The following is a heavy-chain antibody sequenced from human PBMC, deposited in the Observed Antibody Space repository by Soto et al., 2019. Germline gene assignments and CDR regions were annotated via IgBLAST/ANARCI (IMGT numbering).Heavy chain of an antibody. J-gene: IGHJ4*02. Sequence: GGSLRLSCAASGFNFSSYAMSWVRQAPGKGLEWVSAISGSGGSTYYADSVKGRFTISRDNSKNTLYLQVISLRAEDTAVYYCARWLFGRQPARRRPYFFAYSGRGTLVTVSS. CDR3: ARWLFGRQPARRRPYFFAY. CDR1: GFNFSSYA. D-gene: IGHD3-22*01. V-gene: IGHV3-23*01. CDR2: ISGSGGST.